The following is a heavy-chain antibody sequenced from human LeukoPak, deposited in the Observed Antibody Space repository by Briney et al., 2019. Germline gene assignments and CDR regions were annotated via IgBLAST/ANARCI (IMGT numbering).Heavy chain of an antibody. J-gene: IGHJ4*02. Sequence: SETLSLTCAVYGGSFSGYYWSWIRQPPGKGLEWIGEINHSGSTDYNPSLKSRVTISVDTSKNQFSLKLSSVTAADTAVYYCARGRVGITMVRGVIIRGPNYFDYWGQGTLVTVSS. D-gene: IGHD3-10*01. CDR2: INHSGST. CDR3: ARGRVGITMVRGVIIRGPNYFDY. CDR1: GGSFSGYY. V-gene: IGHV4-34*01.